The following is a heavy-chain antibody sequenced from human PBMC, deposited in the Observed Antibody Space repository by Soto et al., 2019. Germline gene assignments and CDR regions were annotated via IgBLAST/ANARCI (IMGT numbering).Heavy chain of an antibody. D-gene: IGHD1-26*01. Sequence: EVQLLESGGGLVQPGGSLRLSCAASGFTFSSYAMRWVRQAPVKGLEWVSAISGSGDSTYYADSVKGRFTISRDNSKNSLYLQINSLRAEDTAFYYWARRGSGSYYDYWGQGTLVTVSS. CDR1: GFTFSSYA. CDR2: ISGSGDST. J-gene: IGHJ4*02. V-gene: IGHV3-23*01. CDR3: ARRGSGSYYDY.